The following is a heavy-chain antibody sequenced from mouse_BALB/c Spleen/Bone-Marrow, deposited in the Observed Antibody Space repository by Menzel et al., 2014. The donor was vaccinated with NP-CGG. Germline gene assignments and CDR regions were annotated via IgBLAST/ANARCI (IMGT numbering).Heavy chain of an antibody. J-gene: IGHJ2*01. Sequence: VQLQQSGPELVKPGASVKMSCKASGYTFTSYVMHWVKQKPGQGLEWIGYINPYNDGTKYNEKLKGKATLTSDKSSSTAYMELSSLTSEDSAVYYCARNLYYYGSSYGYWGQGTTLTVSS. CDR3: ARNLYYYGSSYGY. V-gene: IGHV1-14*01. CDR2: INPYNDGT. CDR1: GYTFTSYV. D-gene: IGHD1-1*01.